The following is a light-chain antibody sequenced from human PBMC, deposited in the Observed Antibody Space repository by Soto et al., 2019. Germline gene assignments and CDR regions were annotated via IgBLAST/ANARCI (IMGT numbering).Light chain of an antibody. CDR2: GAS. J-gene: IGKJ1*01. Sequence: EIVMTQSPATLSVSPGEEATLSCRASQSVSSNLTWYQHKPGQAPRLLIYGASTRATGVPARFSGSGSGTEFTLTISSLQSEDFAVYYCQQYNDWWTFGQGTKGDIK. CDR1: QSVSSN. V-gene: IGKV3-15*01. CDR3: QQYNDWWT.